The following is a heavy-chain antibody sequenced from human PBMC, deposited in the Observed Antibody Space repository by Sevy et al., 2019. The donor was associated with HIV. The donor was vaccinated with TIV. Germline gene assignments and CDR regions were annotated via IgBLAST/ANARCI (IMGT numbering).Heavy chain of an antibody. D-gene: IGHD2-21*01. CDR2: ISWNSRNI. CDR1: GFPFNDHA. J-gene: IGHJ6*02. V-gene: IGHV3-9*01. Sequence: GGSLRLSCAASGFPFNDHAMHWVRLVPGKGLEWVSGISWNSRNIGYADSVKGRFTISRDKTRNFVYLEMHSLRPEDTALYYCAKDINRGCDGVNCYSYYYYFYGLDVWGQGTTVTVSS. CDR3: AKDINRGCDGVNCYSYYYYFYGLDV.